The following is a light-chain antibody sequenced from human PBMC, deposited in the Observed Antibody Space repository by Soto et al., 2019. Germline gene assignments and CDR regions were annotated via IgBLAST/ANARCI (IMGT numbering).Light chain of an antibody. CDR3: LQHDSYPWT. CDR2: AAS. Sequence: DIQMTQSPSAMSASVGDRVTITCRASQGISNYLAWFQQKPGTVPTRLIYAASILQSGVPSRFSGSGSGTEFTLTISSLQPEDFANYYCLQHDSYPWTFGQGTKVEIK. J-gene: IGKJ1*01. V-gene: IGKV1-17*03. CDR1: QGISNY.